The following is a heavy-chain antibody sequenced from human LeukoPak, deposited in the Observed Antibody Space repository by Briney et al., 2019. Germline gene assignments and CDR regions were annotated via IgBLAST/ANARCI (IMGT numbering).Heavy chain of an antibody. CDR2: ISYDGSNI. V-gene: IGHV3-30-3*01. CDR1: GFSINIYA. Sequence: SGGSLRLSCAASGFSINIYAMHWVRQAPGKGLEWVAVISYDGSNIYYADSVKGRLTISRDNFENMLYLQMNSLRVEETAVYYCAGTYGDNSLYLHHWGQGTLVTVSS. CDR3: AGTYGDNSLYLHH. J-gene: IGHJ1*01. D-gene: IGHD4-23*01.